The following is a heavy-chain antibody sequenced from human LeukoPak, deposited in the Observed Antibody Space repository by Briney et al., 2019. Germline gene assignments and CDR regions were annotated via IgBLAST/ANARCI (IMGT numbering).Heavy chain of an antibody. CDR1: GGTFSSYS. CDR3: ASSNTGIMITFGGVIGTTFDY. J-gene: IGHJ4*02. CDR2: IIPILCIA. D-gene: IGHD3-16*02. Sequence: SVKVSCKASGGTFSSYSISWGRQAPGQGVEWVGRIIPILCIANYAQKFQGRVTITADKSTSTAYMELSSLRSEDTAVYYCASSNTGIMITFGGVIGTTFDYWGQGTLVTVSS. V-gene: IGHV1-69*02.